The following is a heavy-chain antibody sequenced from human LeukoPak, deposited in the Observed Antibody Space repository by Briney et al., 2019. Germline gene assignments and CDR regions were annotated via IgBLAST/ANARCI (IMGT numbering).Heavy chain of an antibody. V-gene: IGHV3-48*03. CDR2: ISSSGSTI. Sequence: PGGSLRLSCAASGFTFSSYEMNWVRQAPGKGLEWVSYISSSGSTIYYADSVRGRFTISRDNAKNSLCLQMNSLRAEDTAVYYCARGASSGYYGGDFDYWGQGTLVTVSS. D-gene: IGHD3-22*01. CDR1: GFTFSSYE. CDR3: ARGASSGYYGGDFDY. J-gene: IGHJ4*02.